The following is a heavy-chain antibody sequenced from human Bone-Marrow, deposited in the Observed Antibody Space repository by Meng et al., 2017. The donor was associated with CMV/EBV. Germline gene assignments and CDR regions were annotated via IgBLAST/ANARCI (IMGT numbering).Heavy chain of an antibody. Sequence: GESLKISCAASGFTFSSYWMSWVRQAPGKGLEWVALISYDGSNKYYADSVKGRFTISRDNAKNSLYLQMNSLRAEDMALYYCAKDLGSSSFDAFDIWGQWTMVTVSS. D-gene: IGHD6-13*01. CDR1: GFTFSSYW. CDR3: AKDLGSSSFDAFDI. CDR2: ISYDGSNK. J-gene: IGHJ3*02. V-gene: IGHV3-30*18.